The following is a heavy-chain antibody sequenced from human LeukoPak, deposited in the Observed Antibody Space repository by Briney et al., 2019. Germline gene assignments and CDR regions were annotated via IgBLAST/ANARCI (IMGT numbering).Heavy chain of an antibody. J-gene: IGHJ4*02. CDR3: TTGPAGIWFGVGY. D-gene: IGHD3-10*01. CDR1: GFTFSNAW. V-gene: IGHV3-15*01. Sequence: GGSLRLSCAASGFTFSNAWMSWVRQAPGKGLEWVGRIKSKTDGGTTDYAAPVKGRFTISRDDSKNTLYLQMNSLKTEDTAVYYCTTGPAGIWFGVGYWGQGTLVTVSS. CDR2: IKSKTDGGTT.